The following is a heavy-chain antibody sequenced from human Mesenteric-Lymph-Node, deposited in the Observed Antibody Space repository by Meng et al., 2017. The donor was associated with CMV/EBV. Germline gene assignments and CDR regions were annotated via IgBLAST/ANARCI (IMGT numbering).Heavy chain of an antibody. Sequence: GGSLRLSCAASGFTFSSYAMSWVRQAPGKGLEWVSTITYSGGSTNYADSVKGRFTISRDNSKNTLHLQMNSLRVEDTAVYYCAKRLHGSTLGGGKPVGGDYWGQGTLVTVSS. CDR2: ITYSGGST. J-gene: IGHJ4*02. V-gene: IGHV3-23*01. CDR3: AKRLHGSTLGGGKPVGGDY. CDR1: GFTFSSYA. D-gene: IGHD3-16*01.